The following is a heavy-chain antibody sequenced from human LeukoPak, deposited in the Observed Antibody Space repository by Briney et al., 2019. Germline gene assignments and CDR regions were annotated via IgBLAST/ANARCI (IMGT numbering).Heavy chain of an antibody. D-gene: IGHD3-3*01. CDR2: INHSGST. CDR3: AREGGFYRPLDY. Sequence: PSETLSLTCAVYGGSFSGYYWSWIRQPPGKGLEWIGEINHSGSTNYNPSLKSRVTISVDTSKNQFSLKLSSVTAADTAVYYCAREGGFYRPLDYSGQGTPVTVSS. J-gene: IGHJ4*02. V-gene: IGHV4-34*01. CDR1: GGSFSGYY.